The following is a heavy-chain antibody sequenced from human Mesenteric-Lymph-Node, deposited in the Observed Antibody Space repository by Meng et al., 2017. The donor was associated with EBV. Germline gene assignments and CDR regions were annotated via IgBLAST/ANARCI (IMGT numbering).Heavy chain of an antibody. CDR1: GFTFSDYS. V-gene: IGHV3-21*01. CDR2: ISDSSSNI. Sequence: EVQLVESGGGLVKPGGSLRLSCAAAGFTFSDYSMNWVRHAPGKGLEWVSYISDSSSNINYADSVKGRFTISRDNAKNSLYLQMNSLRPEDTAIYYCARDLYVVVAAAGHNLFDPWGQGTRGTVAS. D-gene: IGHD2-15*01. CDR3: ARDLYVVVAAAGHNLFDP. J-gene: IGHJ5*02.